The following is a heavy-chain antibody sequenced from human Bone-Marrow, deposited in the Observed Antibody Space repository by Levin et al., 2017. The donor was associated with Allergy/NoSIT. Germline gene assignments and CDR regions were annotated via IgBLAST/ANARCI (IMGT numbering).Heavy chain of an antibody. CDR3: ARDVFRIINDC. V-gene: IGHV3-66*01. CDR1: GFTVSNNQ. J-gene: IGHJ4*02. D-gene: IGHD3-10*01. Sequence: GGSLRLSCAASGFTVSNNQMNWVRQFPGKGLEWVSLIYSNCVTNYADSVKGRFIISRDNSKNTLYLQMNSLRAEDTAIYYCARDVFRIINDCWGQGTLVTVSS. CDR2: IYSNCVT.